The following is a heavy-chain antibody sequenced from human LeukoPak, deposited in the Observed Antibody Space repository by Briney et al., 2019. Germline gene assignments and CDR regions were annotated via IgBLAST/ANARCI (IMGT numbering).Heavy chain of an antibody. CDR1: GYTLTELS. Sequence: ASVKVSCKVSGYTLTELSMHWVRQAPGKGLEWMGGFDPEDSETIYAQRFQGRVTMTEDTSTDTAYMELSSLRSEDTAVYYCHAYYYGSGIDDDYWGQGTLVTVSS. V-gene: IGHV1-24*01. D-gene: IGHD3-10*01. CDR3: HAYYYGSGIDDDY. CDR2: FDPEDSET. J-gene: IGHJ4*02.